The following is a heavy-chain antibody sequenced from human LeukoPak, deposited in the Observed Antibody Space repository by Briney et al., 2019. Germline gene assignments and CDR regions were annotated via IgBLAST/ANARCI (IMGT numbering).Heavy chain of an antibody. V-gene: IGHV3-23*01. CDR2: ISGSGGST. CDR1: GFTFSSYA. CDR3: ARDRIYYGSGSDY. D-gene: IGHD3-10*01. Sequence: GGSLRLSCAASGFTFSSYAMSWVRQAPGKGLEWVSAISGSGGSTYYADSVKGRFTIFRDNSKNTLYLQMNSLRAEDTAVYYCARDRIYYGSGSDYWGQGTLVTVSS. J-gene: IGHJ4*02.